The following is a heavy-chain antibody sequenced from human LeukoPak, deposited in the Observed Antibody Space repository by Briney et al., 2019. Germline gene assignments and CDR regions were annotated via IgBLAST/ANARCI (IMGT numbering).Heavy chain of an antibody. Sequence: SETLSLTCAVSGYSISSGDYWGWIRQSPGKGLEWIGSIYHSGSTYYNPSLKSRVTISVDTSKNQFSLKLSSVTAADTAVYYSARHRYYYDSSGYAFDQWGQGTLVTVSS. D-gene: IGHD3-22*01. CDR2: IYHSGST. CDR1: GYSISSGDY. V-gene: IGHV4-38-2*01. CDR3: ARHRYYYDSSGYAFDQ. J-gene: IGHJ4*02.